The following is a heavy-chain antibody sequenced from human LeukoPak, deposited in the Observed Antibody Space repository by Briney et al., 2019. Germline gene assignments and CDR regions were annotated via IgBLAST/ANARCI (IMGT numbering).Heavy chain of an antibody. CDR2: IYTSGST. CDR3: ARHTFDWLWHGYYYYYMDV. Sequence: SETLSLTCTVSGGSISSSDYYWGWIRQPPGKGLEWIGRIYTSGSTNYNPSLKSRVTMSVDTSKNQFSLKLSSVTAADTAVYYCARHTFDWLWHGYYYYYMDVWGKGTTVTISS. J-gene: IGHJ6*03. D-gene: IGHD3-9*01. V-gene: IGHV4-61*05. CDR1: GGSISSSDYY.